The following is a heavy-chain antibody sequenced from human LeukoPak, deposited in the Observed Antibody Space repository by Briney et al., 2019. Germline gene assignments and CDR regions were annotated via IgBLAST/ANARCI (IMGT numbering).Heavy chain of an antibody. CDR3: AKDGIAAWTFDC. CDR1: GFTFSSYG. Sequence: GGSLRLSCAASGFTFSSYGMHWVRQARGKWLEWVAFIRYDGSNKYYADSVKGRFTISRDNSENTLYLQMNSLRAEDTAVYYCAKDGIAAWTFDCWGQGTLVTVSS. D-gene: IGHD6-13*01. CDR2: IRYDGSNK. V-gene: IGHV3-30*02. J-gene: IGHJ4*02.